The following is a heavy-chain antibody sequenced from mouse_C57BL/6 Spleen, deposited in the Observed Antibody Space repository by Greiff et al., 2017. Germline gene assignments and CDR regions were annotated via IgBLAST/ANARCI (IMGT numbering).Heavy chain of an antibody. CDR2: ISSGSSTI. V-gene: IGHV5-17*01. Sequence: EVQGVESGGGLVKPGGSLKLSCAASGFTFSDYGMHWVRQAPEKGLEWVAYISSGSSTIYYADTVKGRFTISRDNAKNTLFLQMTSLGSADTAMYYCAGYGNGDYAMDYWGQGTSVTVSS. J-gene: IGHJ4*01. CDR1: GFTFSDYG. D-gene: IGHD1-1*01. CDR3: AGYGNGDYAMDY.